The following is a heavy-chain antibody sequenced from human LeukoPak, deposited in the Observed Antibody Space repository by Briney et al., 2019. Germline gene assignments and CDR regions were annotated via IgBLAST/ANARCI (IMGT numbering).Heavy chain of an antibody. J-gene: IGHJ3*02. V-gene: IGHV4-59*01. CDR2: TYYSGNT. CDR3: ARSLETPRVSEGAFDI. CDR1: GGSINNYY. Sequence: SETLSLTCTVSGGSINNYYWYWMRQPPGKGLECIGYTYYSGNTNYNPSLKSRVTISVDTSKNQFSLKLSSVTAADTAVYYCARSLETPRVSEGAFDIWGQGTMVTVSS.